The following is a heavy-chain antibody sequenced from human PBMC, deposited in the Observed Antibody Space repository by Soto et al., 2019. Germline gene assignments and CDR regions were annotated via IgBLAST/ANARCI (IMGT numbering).Heavy chain of an antibody. V-gene: IGHV4-34*01. D-gene: IGHD2-21*01. CDR3: ARGGISHWAYFYYMDV. J-gene: IGHJ6*03. CDR2: INHSGST. CDR1: GGSFSGYY. Sequence: SETLSLTCAVYGGSFSGYYWSWIRQPPGKGLEWIGEINHSGSTNYNPSLKSRVTISVDTSKNQFSLKLSFVTAADTAVYYCARGGISHWAYFYYMDVWDRGTTVTVS.